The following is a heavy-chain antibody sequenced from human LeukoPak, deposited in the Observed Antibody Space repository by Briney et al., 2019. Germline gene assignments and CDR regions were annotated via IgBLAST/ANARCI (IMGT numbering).Heavy chain of an antibody. Sequence: SGGSLRLSCAASGFTFSSYEMNWVRQAPGKGLEWVSYISSSGSTIYYADSVKGRFTISRDNAKNSLYLQMNSLRAEDTAVYYCARETVTEDPIYYYYYYYMDVWGKRTTVTVSS. CDR1: GFTFSSYE. CDR3: ARETVTEDPIYYYYYYYMDV. V-gene: IGHV3-48*03. J-gene: IGHJ6*03. CDR2: ISSSGSTI. D-gene: IGHD4-17*01.